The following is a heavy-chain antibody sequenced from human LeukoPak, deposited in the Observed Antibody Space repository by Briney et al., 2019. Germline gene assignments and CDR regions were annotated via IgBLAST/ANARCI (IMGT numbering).Heavy chain of an antibody. CDR1: GGSISSSSYY. Sequence: PSETLSLTCTVSGGSISSSSYYWGWIRQPPGKGLEWIGSIYYSGSTYYNPSLKSRVTISVDTSKNQFSLKLSSVTAADTAVYYCAREHSSSWYRKYYFDYWGQGTLVTVSS. D-gene: IGHD6-13*01. J-gene: IGHJ4*02. V-gene: IGHV4-39*07. CDR2: IYYSGST. CDR3: AREHSSSWYRKYYFDY.